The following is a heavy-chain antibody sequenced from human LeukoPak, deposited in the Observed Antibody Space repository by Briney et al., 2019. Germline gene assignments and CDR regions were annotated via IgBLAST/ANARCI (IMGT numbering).Heavy chain of an antibody. CDR1: RFTFSSYS. J-gene: IGHJ1*01. CDR3: AKGTQLGYFQH. CDR2: ISSSGSYI. D-gene: IGHD6-6*01. Sequence: GGSLRLSCAASRFTFSSYSMNWVRQAPGKGLEWVSSISSSGSYIYYADSVKGRFTISRDNAKNSLYLQMNSLRAEDTAVYYCAKGTQLGYFQHWGQGTLVTVSS. V-gene: IGHV3-21*04.